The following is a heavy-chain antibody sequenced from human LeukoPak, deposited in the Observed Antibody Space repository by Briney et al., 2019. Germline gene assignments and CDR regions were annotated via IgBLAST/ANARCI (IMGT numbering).Heavy chain of an antibody. V-gene: IGHV4-38-2*02. J-gene: IGHJ4*02. CDR2: VYRSGST. CDR3: ARENWVFDY. Sequence: SETLSLTCVVSGYSISSGYHWGGIRQPPGKGLEWIGSVYRSGSTYYNPSLKSRVTISVDTSKNQISLKVRSVTAADTAVYYCARENWVFDYWGQGILVTVSS. CDR1: GYSISSGYH. D-gene: IGHD7-27*01.